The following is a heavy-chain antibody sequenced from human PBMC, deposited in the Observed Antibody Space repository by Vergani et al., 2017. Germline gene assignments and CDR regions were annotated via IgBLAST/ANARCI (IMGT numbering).Heavy chain of an antibody. V-gene: IGHV4-38-2*02. Sequence: QVQLQESGPGLVKPSETLSLTCAVSGYSISSGYYWGWIRQPPGKGLEWIGSIYHSGSTYYNPSLKSRVTISVDTSKNQFSLKLSSVTAADTAVYYCARDDPLLPGWGQGTLVTVSS. CDR3: ARDDPLLPG. J-gene: IGHJ4*02. D-gene: IGHD1-14*01. CDR1: GYSISSGYY. CDR2: IYHSGST.